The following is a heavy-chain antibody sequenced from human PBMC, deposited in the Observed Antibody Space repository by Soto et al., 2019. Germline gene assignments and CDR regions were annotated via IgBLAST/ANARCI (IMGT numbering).Heavy chain of an antibody. D-gene: IGHD3-10*01. J-gene: IGHJ4*02. Sequence: SVKVSCKASGGTFSSYAISWVRQAPGQGLEWMGGIIPIFGTANYAQKFQGRVTITADESTSTAYMELSSLRSDDTAVFYCAREMVRGVGSDYWGQGTLVTVSS. V-gene: IGHV1-69*13. CDR3: AREMVRGVGSDY. CDR2: IIPIFGTA. CDR1: GGTFSSYA.